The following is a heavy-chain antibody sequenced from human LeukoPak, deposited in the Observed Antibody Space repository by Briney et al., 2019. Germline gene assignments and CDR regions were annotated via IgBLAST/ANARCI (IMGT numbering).Heavy chain of an antibody. Sequence: SETLSLTCAVYGGSFSGYYWSWIRQPPGKGLEWIGEINHSGSTNYNPSLKSRATISVDTSKNQFSLKLSSVNAADTAVYYCSRGLVYYYGSGSYYPYWGQGTLVTVSS. CDR2: INHSGST. V-gene: IGHV4-34*01. J-gene: IGHJ4*02. CDR1: GGSFSGYY. D-gene: IGHD3-10*01. CDR3: SRGLVYYYGSGSYYPY.